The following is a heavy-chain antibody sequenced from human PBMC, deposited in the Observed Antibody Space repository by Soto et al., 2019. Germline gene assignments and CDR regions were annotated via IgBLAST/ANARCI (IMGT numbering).Heavy chain of an antibody. Sequence: VQQVQSGAEVKKPGSSVKVSCKASGGTFSCYAISWVRQAPGQGLEWMGGIIPIFGTANYAQKFQGRVTITARESRSTAYMELSSLRSEDTAVYSCASGAVAGYFDYWGQGTLVTVSS. CDR3: ASGAVAGYFDY. V-gene: IGHV1-69*12. D-gene: IGHD6-19*01. CDR1: GGTFSCYA. J-gene: IGHJ4*02. CDR2: IIPIFGTA.